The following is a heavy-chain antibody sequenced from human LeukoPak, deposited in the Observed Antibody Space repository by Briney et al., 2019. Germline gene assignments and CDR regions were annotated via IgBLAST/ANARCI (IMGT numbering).Heavy chain of an antibody. CDR1: GYSFTNYG. CDR3: ARDYYDSSGYYFDTFDY. V-gene: IGHV1-18*01. J-gene: IGHJ4*02. Sequence: ASVKVSCKASGYSFTNYGISWVRQAPGQGLEWMGWISAYSGSTYYAQMFKGRVTMTRDTSTSTTYMELRSLRSDDTAVYYCARDYYDSSGYYFDTFDYWGQGTLLTVSS. D-gene: IGHD3-22*01. CDR2: ISAYSGST.